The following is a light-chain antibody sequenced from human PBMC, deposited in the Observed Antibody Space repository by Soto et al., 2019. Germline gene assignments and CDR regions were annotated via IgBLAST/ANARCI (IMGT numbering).Light chain of an antibody. Sequence: VLTQSPGTLSLSPGERATLSCRASQSVRSTSLAWYQQKPGQAPRLLIYGASSRATGIPDRFSGGGSGTDFTLTISRLEPEDSAVYYCQQHGTTFGQGTKVDIK. V-gene: IGKV3-20*01. CDR3: QQHGTT. J-gene: IGKJ1*01. CDR1: QSVRSTS. CDR2: GAS.